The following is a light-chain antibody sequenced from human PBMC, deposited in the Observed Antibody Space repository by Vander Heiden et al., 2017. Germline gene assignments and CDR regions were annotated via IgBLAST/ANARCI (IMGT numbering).Light chain of an antibody. CDR3: QQYGSSPYT. Sequence: EIVLTQSPGTLSLSPGERATLSCRASQSVSSTYLAWYQQKPGQAPRLLIHGGSSRATGFPDRFSGSGSGTDFTLTISRLEPEDFAVYYCQQYGSSPYTFGQGTKLEIK. CDR1: QSVSSTY. V-gene: IGKV3-20*01. J-gene: IGKJ2*01. CDR2: GGS.